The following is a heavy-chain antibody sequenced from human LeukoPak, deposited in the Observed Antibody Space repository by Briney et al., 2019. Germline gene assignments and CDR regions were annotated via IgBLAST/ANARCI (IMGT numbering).Heavy chain of an antibody. CDR3: ARSGPYYYYYYMDV. CDR2: MYYSGST. V-gene: IGHV4-39*07. D-gene: IGHD2-8*02. CDR1: GTSMTNTPSY. J-gene: IGHJ6*03. Sequence: SETLSLTCSVSGTSMTNTPSYWGWVRHSPGKGLEWIATMYYSGSTYYNPSLRTRVTASVDKSNNQFSLKLSSVTAADTAVYYCARSGPYYYYYYMDVWGKGTTVTISS.